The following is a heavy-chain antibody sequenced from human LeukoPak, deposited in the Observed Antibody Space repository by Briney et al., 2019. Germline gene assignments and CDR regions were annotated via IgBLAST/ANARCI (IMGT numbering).Heavy chain of an antibody. J-gene: IGHJ4*02. CDR1: GFTFSSYG. CDR2: ISYDGSNK. V-gene: IGHV3-30*03. Sequence: GRSLRLSCAASGFTFSSYGMHWVRQAPGKGLEWVAVISYDGSNKYYADSVKGRFTISRDNSKNTLYLQMNSLRAEDTAVYYCARGRGATTFDYWGQGTLVTVSS. CDR3: ARGRGATTFDY. D-gene: IGHD1-26*01.